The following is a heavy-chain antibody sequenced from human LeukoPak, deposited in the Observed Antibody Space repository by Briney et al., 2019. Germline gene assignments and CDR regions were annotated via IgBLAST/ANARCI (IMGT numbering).Heavy chain of an antibody. D-gene: IGHD6-13*01. CDR3: ARGPRGAAAGTWWFDP. J-gene: IGHJ5*02. Sequence: GASVKVSCKASGYTFTSYYMHWVRQAPGQGLEWMGIINPSGGSTSYAQKFQGRVTMTRDTPTSTVYMELSSLRSEDTAVYYCARGPRGAAAGTWWFDPWGQGTLVTVSS. V-gene: IGHV1-46*01. CDR1: GYTFTSYY. CDR2: INPSGGST.